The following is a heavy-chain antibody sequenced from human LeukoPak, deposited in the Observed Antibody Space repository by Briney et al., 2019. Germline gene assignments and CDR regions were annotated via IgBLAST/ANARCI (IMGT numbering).Heavy chain of an antibody. CDR3: ARRGGGRSSGSDYYYYYMDV. CDR1: GYTFTSYD. V-gene: IGHV1-8*01. Sequence: ASVKVSCKASGYTFTSYDINWVRQATGQGLEWMGWMNPNSGNTGYAQKFQGRVTMTRNTSISTAYMELSSLRSEDTAVYYCARRGGGRSSGSDYYYYYMDVWGKGTTVTISS. D-gene: IGHD6-19*01. CDR2: MNPNSGNT. J-gene: IGHJ6*03.